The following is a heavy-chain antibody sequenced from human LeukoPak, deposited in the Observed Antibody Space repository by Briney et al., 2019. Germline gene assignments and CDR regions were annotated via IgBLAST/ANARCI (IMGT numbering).Heavy chain of an antibody. CDR2: FYHGGST. CDR3: AREYSYGSNF. D-gene: IGHD5-18*01. J-gene: IGHJ4*02. V-gene: IGHV4-39*07. CDR1: GGSISSSSYY. Sequence: SETLSLTCTVSGGSISSSSYYWGWIRQPPGKGLEWIGTFYHGGSTYYNPSLKSRVTISVDTSKIQFSLKLSSVTAADTAVYYCAREYSYGSNFWGQGTLVTVSS.